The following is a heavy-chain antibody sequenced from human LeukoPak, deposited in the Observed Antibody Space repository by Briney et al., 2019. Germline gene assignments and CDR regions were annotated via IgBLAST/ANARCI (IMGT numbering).Heavy chain of an antibody. CDR1: GFTFSSYG. J-gene: IGHJ4*02. V-gene: IGHV3-30*18. CDR3: AKVRCSSTSCYQIDY. Sequence: GRSLRLSCAASGFTFSSYGMHWVRQAPGKGLEWVAVISYDGSNKYYADSVKGRFTISRDNSKNTLYLQMNSLRAEDTAVYYCAKVRCSSTSCYQIDYWGQGTLVTVSS. CDR2: ISYDGSNK. D-gene: IGHD2-2*01.